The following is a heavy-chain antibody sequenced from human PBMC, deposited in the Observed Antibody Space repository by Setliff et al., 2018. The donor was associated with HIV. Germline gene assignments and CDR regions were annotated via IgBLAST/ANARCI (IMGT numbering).Heavy chain of an antibody. CDR3: ARLESGVFDI. CDR2: IYHTGST. J-gene: IGHJ3*02. D-gene: IGHD2-8*01. Sequence: PSETLSLTCAVSGYSISSGYYWAWIRQPPGKGLEWIGHIYHTGSTYSNPSLKRRVTTSVDTSKNQFSLKLTSVTAADTAVYYCARLESGVFDIWGQGTMVTVSS. V-gene: IGHV4-38-2*01. CDR1: GYSISSGYY.